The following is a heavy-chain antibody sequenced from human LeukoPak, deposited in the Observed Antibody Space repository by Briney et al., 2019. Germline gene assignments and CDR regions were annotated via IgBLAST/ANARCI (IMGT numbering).Heavy chain of an antibody. Sequence: PSETLSLTCTVSGGSISSGSYYWSWIRQPAGKGLEWIGRIYTSGSTNYNPSLKSRVTISVDTSKNQFSLKLSSVTAADTAVYYCARVHERYYYYYMDVWGKGTTVTVSS. V-gene: IGHV4-61*02. CDR2: IYTSGST. CDR3: ARVHERYYYYYMDV. CDR1: GGSISSGSYY. D-gene: IGHD6-25*01. J-gene: IGHJ6*03.